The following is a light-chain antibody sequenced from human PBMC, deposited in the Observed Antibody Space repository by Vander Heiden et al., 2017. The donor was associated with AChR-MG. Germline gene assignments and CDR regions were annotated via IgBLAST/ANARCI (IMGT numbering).Light chain of an antibody. CDR3: LQHNTFPRT. CDR1: QGINNY. V-gene: IGKV1-17*03. CDR2: AAS. J-gene: IGKJ1*01. Sequence: DVPMTQSPSVVSASVGDRVTITCRASQGINNYLAWFQQKPGEVPRRLIYAASILQSGVPSRFSGSASGTEFTLIINNLQPEDFATYYCLQHNTFPRTFGQGTKVEI.